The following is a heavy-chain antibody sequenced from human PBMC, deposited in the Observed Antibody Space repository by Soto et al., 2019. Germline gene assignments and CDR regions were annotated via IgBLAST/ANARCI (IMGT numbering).Heavy chain of an antibody. Sequence: PGESLKISCKGSGYSFTSYWISWVRQMPGKGLEWMGRIDPSDSYTNYSPSFQGHVTISADKSISTAYLQWSSLKASDTAMYYCAATRRGGGATPLGYYYYGMDVRGQGTTVTVSS. V-gene: IGHV5-10-1*01. CDR2: IDPSDSYT. CDR1: GYSFTSYW. J-gene: IGHJ6*02. CDR3: AATRRGGGATPLGYYYYGMDV. D-gene: IGHD1-26*01.